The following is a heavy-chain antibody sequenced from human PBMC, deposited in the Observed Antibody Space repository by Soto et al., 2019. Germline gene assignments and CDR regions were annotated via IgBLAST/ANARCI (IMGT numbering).Heavy chain of an antibody. V-gene: IGHV4-39*02. CDR2: LYYRGTT. D-gene: IGHD2-15*01. CDR3: FAVFAATRDS. CDR1: CGSVTNSSYH. J-gene: IGHJ5*01. Sequence: SETLSITCKVYCGSVTNSSYHWGWIRQTPGKGLEWIATLYYRGTTDYNSALRSRATMSVDTSKDHFSLTLTSVTVADTAVYFCFAVFAATRDSWGHGTPVT.